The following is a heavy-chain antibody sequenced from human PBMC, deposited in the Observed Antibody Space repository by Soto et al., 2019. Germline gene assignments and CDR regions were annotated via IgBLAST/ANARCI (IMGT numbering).Heavy chain of an antibody. CDR3: ARHRQRITIFGVVLPAAHSHWFDP. J-gene: IGHJ5*02. Sequence: SETLSLTCTVSGSSISSSSYYWGWIRQPPGKGLEWIGSIYYSGSTYYNPSLKSRVTISVDTSKNQFSLKLSSVTAADTAVYYCARHRQRITIFGVVLPAAHSHWFDPWGQGTLVTVSS. V-gene: IGHV4-39*01. CDR2: IYYSGST. D-gene: IGHD3-3*01. CDR1: GSSISSSSYY.